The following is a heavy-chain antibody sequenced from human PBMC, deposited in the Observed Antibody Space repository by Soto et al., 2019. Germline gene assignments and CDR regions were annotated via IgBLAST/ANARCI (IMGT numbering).Heavy chain of an antibody. CDR1: GYTFTSYG. V-gene: IGHV1-18*01. D-gene: IGHD3-16*01. CDR3: ARMGDVPYYCYGMDV. CDR2: INGYNGNP. J-gene: IGHJ6*04. Sequence: QVQLVQSGAEVKKPGASVQVSCKASGYTFTSYGITWVRQAPGQGLEWLGWINGYNGNPNYAQKLQGRVTMTTDTDTSTADMELRSLRSDDTAVYYCARMGDVPYYCYGMDVWGEGPTVTVSS.